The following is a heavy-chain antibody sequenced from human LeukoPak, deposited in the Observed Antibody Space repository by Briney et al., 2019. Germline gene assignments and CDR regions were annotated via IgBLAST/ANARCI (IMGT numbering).Heavy chain of an antibody. J-gene: IGHJ4*02. D-gene: IGHD3-22*01. CDR3: ATIPDYYDSSGYYYGDN. CDR2: ISAYNGNT. V-gene: IGHV1-18*01. CDR1: GYTFTSYG. Sequence: GASVKVSCKASGYTFTSYGISWVRQAPGQGLEWMGWISAYNGNTNYAQKLQGRVTMTADTSTSTAYMELRSLRSDDTAVYYCATIPDYYDSSGYYYGDNWGQGTLVTVSS.